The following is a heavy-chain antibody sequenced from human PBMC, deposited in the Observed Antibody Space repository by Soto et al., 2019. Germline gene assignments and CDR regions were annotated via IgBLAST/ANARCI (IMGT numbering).Heavy chain of an antibody. CDR3: ARNGHQGITGNTPIQLDH. J-gene: IGHJ5*02. CDR1: VFTFVRYE. D-gene: IGHD1-7*01. CDR2: ISSSGITI. V-gene: IGHV3-48*03. Sequence: VVSRILSCSSSVFTFVRYEINWVRQAAVNWLEWVSYISSSGITIYYAASVKGLFTISRYNAKNSLYLQMNSLRAEDTAVYYCARNGHQGITGNTPIQLDHWGQGTLVTVSS.